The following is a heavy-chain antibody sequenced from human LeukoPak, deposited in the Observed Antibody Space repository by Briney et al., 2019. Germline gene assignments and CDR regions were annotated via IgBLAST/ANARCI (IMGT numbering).Heavy chain of an antibody. CDR1: GFTFSSYA. CDR2: ITGSGGST. Sequence: GGSLRLSCAASGFTFSSYAMSWVRQAPGKGLEWVSTITGSGGSTYCADSVKGRFTISRDNSKNTLYLQMNSLRAEDTAVYYCAKSSYYDSSGYYGEYYFDYWGQGTLVTVSS. V-gene: IGHV3-23*01. CDR3: AKSSYYDSSGYYGEYYFDY. D-gene: IGHD3-22*01. J-gene: IGHJ4*02.